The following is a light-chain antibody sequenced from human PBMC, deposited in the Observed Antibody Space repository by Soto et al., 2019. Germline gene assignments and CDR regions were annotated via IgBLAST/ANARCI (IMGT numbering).Light chain of an antibody. V-gene: IGKV1-39*01. J-gene: IGKJ1*01. CDR1: HSIRTS. Sequence: DIQMTQSPSSLSASVADRVTITCRASHSIRTSVSWYQQKHGKAPKFLIYYASTLHSGVTKRFSVTGSGTDFTLTFSGLQPEDFASYFCLQSLTAPWTFG. CDR3: LQSLTAPWT. CDR2: YAS.